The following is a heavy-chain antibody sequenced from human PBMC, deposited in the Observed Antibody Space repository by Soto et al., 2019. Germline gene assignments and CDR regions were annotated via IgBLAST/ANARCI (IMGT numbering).Heavy chain of an antibody. Sequence: VGSLRVSCAASGFTFSDYYMSWIRQAPGKGLEWVSYISSSGSTIYYADSVKGRFTISRDNAKNSLYLQMNSLRAEDTAVYYCARDGTYSSSWYYFDYWGQGTLVTVSS. V-gene: IGHV3-11*01. J-gene: IGHJ4*02. D-gene: IGHD6-13*01. CDR2: ISSSGSTI. CDR1: GFTFSDYY. CDR3: ARDGTYSSSWYYFDY.